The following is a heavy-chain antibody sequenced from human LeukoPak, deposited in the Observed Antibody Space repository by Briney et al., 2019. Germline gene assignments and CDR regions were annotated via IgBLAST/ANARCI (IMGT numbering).Heavy chain of an antibody. CDR1: GFTFSSYS. V-gene: IGHV3-74*01. CDR2: INSDGSST. D-gene: IGHD1-7*01. CDR3: ARDRGKLELPNDAFDI. Sequence: PGGSLGLSCTASGFTFSSYSMNWVRQAPGKGLVWVSRINSDGSSTSYADSVKGRFTISRDNAKNTLYLQMNSLRAEDTAVYYCARDRGKLELPNDAFDIWGQGTMVTVSS. J-gene: IGHJ3*02.